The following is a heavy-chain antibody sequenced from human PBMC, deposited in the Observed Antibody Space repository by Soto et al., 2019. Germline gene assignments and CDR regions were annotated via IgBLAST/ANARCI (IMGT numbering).Heavy chain of an antibody. Sequence: QVQLVESGGGVVQPGRSLRLSCAASGFTFSSYGMHWVRQAPGKGLEWVAVISYDGSNKYYADSVKGRFTISRDNSKNTLYLQMNSLRAEDTAVYYCAKTYGDYVECYAFDIWGQGTMVTVSS. CDR1: GFTFSSYG. V-gene: IGHV3-30*18. CDR2: ISYDGSNK. CDR3: AKTYGDYVECYAFDI. D-gene: IGHD4-17*01. J-gene: IGHJ3*02.